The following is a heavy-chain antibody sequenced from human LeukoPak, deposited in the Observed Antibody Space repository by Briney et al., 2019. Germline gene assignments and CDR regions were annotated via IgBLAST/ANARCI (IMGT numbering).Heavy chain of an antibody. Sequence: ASVKVSCKASGGTFSSYAISWVRQAPGQGLEWMGGIIPIFGTANYAQKFQGRVTITADKSASTAYMELSSLRSEDTAVYYFTRDALGTFLITMIEVVQDNWLDPWGQGTLVTVSS. CDR3: TRDALGTFLITMIEVVQDNWLDP. CDR1: GGTFSSYA. CDR2: IIPIFGTA. J-gene: IGHJ5*02. V-gene: IGHV1-69*06. D-gene: IGHD3-22*01.